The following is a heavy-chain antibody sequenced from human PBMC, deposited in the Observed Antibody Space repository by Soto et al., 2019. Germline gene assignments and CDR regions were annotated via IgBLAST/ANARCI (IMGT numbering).Heavy chain of an antibody. CDR1: GDSVSSGSYY. Sequence: QVQLQESVPGLVKPSETLSLTCSVSGDSVSSGSYYWSWIRQPPGKGLEWIGYMHYSGRTHYNPSLKSRVTLSVDTSKNQFSLKLSSVTAADTAVYYCARTGPSCYGCWFDPWGQGTLVTVSS. V-gene: IGHV4-61*01. CDR2: MHYSGRT. CDR3: ARTGPSCYGCWFDP. D-gene: IGHD2-2*01. J-gene: IGHJ5*02.